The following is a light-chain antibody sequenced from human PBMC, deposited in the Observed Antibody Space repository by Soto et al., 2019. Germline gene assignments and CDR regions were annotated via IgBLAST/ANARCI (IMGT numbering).Light chain of an antibody. CDR1: QSLVYSDGNTY. J-gene: IGKJ1*01. Sequence: DIVMTHTTLSSPFTLGQPASISCRSSQSLVYSDGNTYLSWLQQRPGQPPRLLIYQISNRFSGVPDRFSGSGAGQDFTLKISRVEAEDVGVYYCVQFSHFPRTFGQGTKVEIK. CDR2: QIS. V-gene: IGKV2-24*01. CDR3: VQFSHFPRT.